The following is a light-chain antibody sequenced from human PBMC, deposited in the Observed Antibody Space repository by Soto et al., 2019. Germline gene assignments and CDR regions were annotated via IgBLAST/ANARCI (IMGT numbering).Light chain of an antibody. J-gene: IGKJ1*01. CDR1: QGIGNF. V-gene: IGKV1-27*01. CDR3: RRYNNVPQT. CDR2: AAS. Sequence: EIQMTQSPSSLSASVGDRITITCRASQGIGNFLAWYQQKPGKVPKLLIYAASTLQSRVPSRFSGSGSGTDFTLTITSLQPEDVATYYCRRYNNVPQTFGQGTKVEIK.